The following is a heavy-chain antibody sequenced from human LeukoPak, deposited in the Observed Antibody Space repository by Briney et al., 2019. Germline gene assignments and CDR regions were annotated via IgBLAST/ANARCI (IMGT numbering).Heavy chain of an antibody. D-gene: IGHD3-9*01. J-gene: IGHJ4*02. CDR2: IYYSGST. CDR1: GGSISSYY. Sequence: SETLSLTCTVSGGSISSYYWSWIRQPPGKGLEWIGYIYYSGSTNYNPSLKSRVTISVDTSKNQFSLKLSSVTAADTAVYYCARQPRYAPEFDYWGQGTLVTVSS. CDR3: ARQPRYAPEFDY. V-gene: IGHV4-59*08.